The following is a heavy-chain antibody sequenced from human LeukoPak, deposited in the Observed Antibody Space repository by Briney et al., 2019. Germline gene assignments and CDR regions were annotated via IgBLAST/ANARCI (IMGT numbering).Heavy chain of an antibody. J-gene: IGHJ5*02. CDR2: ISSDSGTI. CDR3: ARAAQPGFDP. D-gene: IGHD1-14*01. CDR1: GLTFSTYS. Sequence: GGSLRLSCGASGLTFSTYSMNWVRQAPGKGLEWVSYISSDSGTIYYAESVKGRFTISRDNAKKSLYLQMNSLRAEDTAVYYCARAAQPGFDPWGQGTLVTVSS. V-gene: IGHV3-48*01.